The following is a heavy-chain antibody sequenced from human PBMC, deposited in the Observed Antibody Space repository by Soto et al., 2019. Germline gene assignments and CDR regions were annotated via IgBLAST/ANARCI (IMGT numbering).Heavy chain of an antibody. V-gene: IGHV3-9*01. CDR3: AKARGRYYYYGMDV. J-gene: IGHJ6*02. CDR2: ISWNSGTI. Sequence: GGSLRLSCEASGFTFVDFAMHWVRQAPGKGLEWVSGISWNSGTIGYADSVRGRFTMSRDNAKKSLYLQTSSLRPEDTALYYCAKARGRYYYYGMDVWGQGTTVTVSS. CDR1: GFTFVDFA.